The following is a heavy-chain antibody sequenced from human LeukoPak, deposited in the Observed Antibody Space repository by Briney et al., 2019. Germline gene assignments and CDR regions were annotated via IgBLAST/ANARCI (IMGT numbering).Heavy chain of an antibody. CDR2: VYFSGNT. Sequence: SETLSLTCSVSAASISGNHWSWMRQPPGKGLEWIGYVYFSGNTHYDPSLRGRLTLSLDTSKNHVSLRLTSVTAADTAVYFCARLAGSIWCYFGLWGQGTLVTVSP. V-gene: IGHV4-59*08. CDR1: AASISGNH. CDR3: ARLAGSIWCYFGL. J-gene: IGHJ4*02. D-gene: IGHD4/OR15-4a*01.